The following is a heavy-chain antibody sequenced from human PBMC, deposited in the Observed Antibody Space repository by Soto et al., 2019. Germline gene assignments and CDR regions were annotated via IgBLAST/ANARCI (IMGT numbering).Heavy chain of an antibody. CDR1: GYTFTIYA. Sequence: ASVKVSCTASGYTFTIYAMHWVRQAPGQRLEWMGWINAGNGNTKYSQKFQGRVTITRDTSASTAYMELSSLRSEDTAVYYCAGFPHHAKGGNPLDHNCLDPWAREPWSPSPQ. CDR3: AGFPHHAKGGNPLDHNCLDP. J-gene: IGHJ5*02. CDR2: INAGNGNT. V-gene: IGHV1-3*01. D-gene: IGHD2-15*01.